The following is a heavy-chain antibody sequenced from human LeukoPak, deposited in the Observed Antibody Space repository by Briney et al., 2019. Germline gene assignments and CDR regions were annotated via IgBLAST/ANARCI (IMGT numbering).Heavy chain of an antibody. V-gene: IGHV1-8*03. D-gene: IGHD1-26*01. CDR2: MNPNTGNA. CDR1: GYTFTNFD. J-gene: IGHJ4*02. CDR3: ARVGYSNSYDY. Sequence: ASVKVSCKASGYTFTNFDINWVRQATGQGLEWMGWMNPNTGNAGYAQKFQDRLTITWDASINTAYMDLSSLRSEDTAVYYCARVGYSNSYDYWGQGTLVTVSS.